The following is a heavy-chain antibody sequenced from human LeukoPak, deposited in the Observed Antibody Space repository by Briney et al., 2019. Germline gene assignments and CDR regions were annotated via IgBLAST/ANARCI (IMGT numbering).Heavy chain of an antibody. CDR3: VKDMSAFDF. D-gene: IGHD3-16*01. CDR1: GFTFSSYS. J-gene: IGHJ3*01. CDR2: ISSSSSYI. V-gene: IGHV3-21*01. Sequence: GGSLRLSCAASGFTFSSYSMNWVRQAPGKGLEWVSSISSSSSYIYYADSVKGRFTISRDNSKNTLSLDMNSLRAEDTAVYFCVKDMSAFDFWGQGIMVTVSS.